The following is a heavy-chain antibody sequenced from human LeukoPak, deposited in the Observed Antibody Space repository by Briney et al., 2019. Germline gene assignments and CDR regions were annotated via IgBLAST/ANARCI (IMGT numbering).Heavy chain of an antibody. CDR1: GYTFTSYG. D-gene: IGHD3-10*01. J-gene: IGHJ5*02. CDR2: ISAYNGNT. V-gene: IGHV1-18*01. Sequence: ASVKVSCKASGYTFTSYGISWERQAPGQGLEWMGWISAYNGNTNYAQKLQGRVTMTTDTSTSTAYMELRSLRSDDTAVYYCARAPRNHGSGSYYNWFDPWGQGTLVTVSS. CDR3: ARAPRNHGSGSYYNWFDP.